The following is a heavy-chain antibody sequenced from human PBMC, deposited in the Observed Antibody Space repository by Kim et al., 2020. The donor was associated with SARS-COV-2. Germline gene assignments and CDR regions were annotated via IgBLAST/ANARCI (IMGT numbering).Heavy chain of an antibody. D-gene: IGHD6-13*01. CDR3: AGQGQQLESGH. V-gene: IGHV4-39*07. Sequence: FYNPSLKRRVTISVDTAKNQFSLKLTSGTAADTAVYYCAGQGQQLESGHWGQGTLVTVSS. J-gene: IGHJ4*02.